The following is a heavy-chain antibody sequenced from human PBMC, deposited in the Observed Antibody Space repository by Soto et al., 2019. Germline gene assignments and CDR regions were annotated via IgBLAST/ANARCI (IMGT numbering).Heavy chain of an antibody. Sequence: EVQLVESGGGLVQPGGSLRLSCAASGFTFSSYSMNWVRQAPGKGLEWVSYISSSSSTIYYADSVRGRFTISRDNAKNRLYLERNSLGAEDTARYYGASAGGYYDVPFEMWCRGTMV. V-gene: IGHV3-48*01. D-gene: IGHD3-10*02. CDR2: ISSSSSTI. CDR1: GFTFSSYS. CDR3: ASAGGYYDVPFEM. J-gene: IGHJ3*02.